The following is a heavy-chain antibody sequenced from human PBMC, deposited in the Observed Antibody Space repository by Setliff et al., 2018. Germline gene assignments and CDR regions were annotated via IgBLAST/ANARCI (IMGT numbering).Heavy chain of an antibody. Sequence: SETLSLTCAVYGGSFSSYFWSWIRQPAGKGLEWIGRIYTSGSTNYSPSLKSRVSISSDTSKNVISLKLNSVTAADTAVYFCARDNTILGATDHWGQGTLVTVSS. V-gene: IGHV4-4*07. CDR2: IYTSGST. CDR1: GGSFSSYF. D-gene: IGHD1-26*01. J-gene: IGHJ5*02. CDR3: ARDNTILGATDH.